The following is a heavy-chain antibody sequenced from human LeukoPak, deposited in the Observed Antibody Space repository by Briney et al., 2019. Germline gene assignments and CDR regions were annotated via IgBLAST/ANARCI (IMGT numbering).Heavy chain of an antibody. CDR2: IYYSGST. CDR3: ARDKRRGSMDV. CDR1: GGSIGSSSYY. Sequence: PSETLSLTCTVSGGSIGSSSYYWGWIRQPPGKGLEWIGSIYYSGSTNYNPSLKSRVTISVDTSKNQFSLKLGSVTAADTAVYYCARDKRRGSMDVWGKGTTVTISS. V-gene: IGHV4-39*07. J-gene: IGHJ6*04. D-gene: IGHD3-10*01.